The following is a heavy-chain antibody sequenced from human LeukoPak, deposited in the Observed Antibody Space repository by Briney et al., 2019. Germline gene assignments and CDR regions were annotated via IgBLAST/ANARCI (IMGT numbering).Heavy chain of an antibody. V-gene: IGHV3-23*01. CDR2: ISGSGGST. CDR3: AKDDWWSRELQYIPKPPYNWFDP. J-gene: IGHJ5*02. Sequence: GGSLRLSCAASGFTFSSYAMSWVRQAPGKGLEWVSAISGSGGSTYYADSVKGRFTISRDNSKNTLYLQMNSLRAEDTAVYYCAKDDWWSRELQYIPKPPYNWFDPWGQGTLVTVSS. CDR1: GFTFSSYA. D-gene: IGHD3-10*01.